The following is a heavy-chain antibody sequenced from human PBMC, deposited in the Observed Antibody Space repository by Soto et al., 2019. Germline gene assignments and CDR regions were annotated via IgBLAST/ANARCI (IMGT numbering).Heavy chain of an antibody. Sequence: EVQLLESGGGLVQPGGSLRLSCAASGFTFSSYAMNWVLQAPRKGLEWVSVISGSGGSTYYADSVKGRFTISRDNSKNTLYLQMNSLRAEDTAVYYCAKRTVGWYFDLWGRGTLVTVSS. J-gene: IGHJ2*01. CDR3: AKRTVGWYFDL. D-gene: IGHD4-17*01. V-gene: IGHV3-23*01. CDR1: GFTFSSYA. CDR2: ISGSGGST.